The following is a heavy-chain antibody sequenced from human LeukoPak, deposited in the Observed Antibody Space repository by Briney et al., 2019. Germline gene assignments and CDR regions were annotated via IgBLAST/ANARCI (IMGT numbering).Heavy chain of an antibody. V-gene: IGHV3-23*01. CDR3: AKELDGPRGYFDY. CDR2: ISGSGGST. CDR1: GFTFSSYA. D-gene: IGHD2-8*01. J-gene: IGHJ4*02. Sequence: GGSLRLSCAASGFTFSSYAMSWVRQAPGKGLEWVSAISGSGGSTYYAGSVKGRFTISRDNSKDTLYLQMNSLRAEDTAVYYCAKELDGPRGYFDYWGQGTLVTVSS.